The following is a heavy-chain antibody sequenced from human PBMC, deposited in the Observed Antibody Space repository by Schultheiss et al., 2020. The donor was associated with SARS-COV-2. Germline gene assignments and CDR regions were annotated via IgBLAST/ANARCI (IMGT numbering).Heavy chain of an antibody. CDR3: ARVGGGGYYYYYGMDV. CDR1: GGTFSSDE. J-gene: IGHJ6*02. V-gene: IGHV1-69*13. CDR2: IIPIIGTA. Sequence: SVKVSCKASGGTFSSDEISWVRQAPGQGFEGMGGIIPIIGTANYAQNFQDRVTITADEFTYTAYMELSSLRSEDTAVYYCARVGGGGYYYYYGMDVWGQGTTVTVSS. D-gene: IGHD3-16*01.